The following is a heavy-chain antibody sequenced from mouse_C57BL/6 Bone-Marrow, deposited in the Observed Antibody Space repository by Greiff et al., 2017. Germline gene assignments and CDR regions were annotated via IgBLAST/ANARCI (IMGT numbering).Heavy chain of an antibody. D-gene: IGHD1-1*01. CDR1: GFTFSDYY. J-gene: IGHJ1*03. CDR3: AREPPFDYGSPYWYCDV. Sequence: EVKVVESEGGLVQPGSSMKLSCTASGFTFSDYYMAWVRQVPEKGLEWVANINYDGSSTYYLDSLKSRFIISRDNAKNILYLQMSSLKSEDTATXCCAREPPFDYGSPYWYCDVWGTGTTVTVSS. V-gene: IGHV5-16*01. CDR2: INYDGSST.